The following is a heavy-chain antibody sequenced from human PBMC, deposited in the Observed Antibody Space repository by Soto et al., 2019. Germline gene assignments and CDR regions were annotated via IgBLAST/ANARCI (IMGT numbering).Heavy chain of an antibody. CDR3: AKYYYDSSGCFQH. CDR1: GFTFSSYA. D-gene: IGHD3-22*01. J-gene: IGHJ1*01. CDR2: ISGSGGST. V-gene: IGHV3-23*01. Sequence: EVQLLESGGGLVQPGGSLRLSCAASGFTFSSYAMSWVRQAPGKGLEWVSAISGSGGSTYYADSVKGRFNISRDNSKNTLYLQMNSLRAEDTAVYYCAKYYYDSSGCFQHWGQGTLVTVSS.